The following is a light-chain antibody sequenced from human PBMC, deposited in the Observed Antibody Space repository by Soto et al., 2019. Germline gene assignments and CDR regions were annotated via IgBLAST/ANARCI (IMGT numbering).Light chain of an antibody. Sequence: QSVLRQPPSVSGAPGQRVTISCTGSSSNIGAGYDVHWYQQLPGTAPKLLIYGNSNRPSGVPDRFSGSKSGTSASLAITGLQAEDEADYYCQYYDSSLSGYVFGTGTKVTVL. CDR1: SSNIGAGYD. V-gene: IGLV1-40*01. J-gene: IGLJ1*01. CDR3: QYYDSSLSGYV. CDR2: GNS.